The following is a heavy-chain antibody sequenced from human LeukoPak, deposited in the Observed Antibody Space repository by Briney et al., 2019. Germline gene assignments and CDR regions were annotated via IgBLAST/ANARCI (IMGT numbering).Heavy chain of an antibody. J-gene: IGHJ4*02. CDR1: GGSISSSSYY. CDR2: IYYSGST. V-gene: IGHV4-39*01. Sequence: SETLSLTCTVSGGSISSSSYYWGWIRQPPGKGLEWIGSIYYSGSTYYNPSLKSRVTISVDTSKNQFSLKLSSVTAADTAVYYCARRFTMIVVIPEDYFDYWGQGTLATVSS. D-gene: IGHD3-22*01. CDR3: ARRFTMIVVIPEDYFDY.